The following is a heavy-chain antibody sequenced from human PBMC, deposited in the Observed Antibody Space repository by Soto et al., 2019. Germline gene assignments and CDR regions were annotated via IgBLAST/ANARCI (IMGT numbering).Heavy chain of an antibody. CDR1: GFTFSSYA. CDR3: AKDMALAITMVRGVLSGMDV. D-gene: IGHD3-10*01. CDR2: ISGSGGST. J-gene: IGHJ6*02. V-gene: IGHV3-23*01. Sequence: GSLRLSCAASGFTFSSYAMSWVRQAPGKGLEWVSAISGSGGSTYYADSVKGRFTISRDNSKNTLYLQMNSLRAEDTAVYYCAKDMALAITMVRGVLSGMDVWGQGTTVTVSS.